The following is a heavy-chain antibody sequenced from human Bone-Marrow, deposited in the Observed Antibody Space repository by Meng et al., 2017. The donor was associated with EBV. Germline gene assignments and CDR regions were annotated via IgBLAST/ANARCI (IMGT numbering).Heavy chain of an antibody. D-gene: IGHD2/OR15-2a*01. J-gene: IGHJ4*02. Sequence: QVQLPVAGPGLVKPSETLSLTCVVSGVAVNSGTYHWSWIRQSPGKGLEWIGYIYDTGTTIYNPSLNSRVTILLETSKNQFSLRLHSVTTADTAVYYCAKSRSSTPGIVDDWGQGTLVTVSS. V-gene: IGHV4-61*01. CDR2: IYDTGTT. CDR3: AKSRSSTPGIVDD. CDR1: GVAVNSGTYH.